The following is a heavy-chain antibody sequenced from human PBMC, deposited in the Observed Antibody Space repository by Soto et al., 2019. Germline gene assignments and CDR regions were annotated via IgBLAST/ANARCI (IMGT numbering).Heavy chain of an antibody. D-gene: IGHD6-19*01. CDR1: GFSLSSSGVG. CDR2: IYWDDDK. V-gene: IGHV2-5*02. CDR3: ARFVVAGITYYFDS. J-gene: IGHJ4*02. Sequence: QITLKESGPSLLRPTQTLTLTCTYSGFSLSSSGVGVGWVRQPPGKAPEWLTFIYWDDDKRNHLSLKTRLTITKDTSKNQVVLTMSNMDPADTATYYCARFVVAGITYYFDSWVQGTLVIVSS.